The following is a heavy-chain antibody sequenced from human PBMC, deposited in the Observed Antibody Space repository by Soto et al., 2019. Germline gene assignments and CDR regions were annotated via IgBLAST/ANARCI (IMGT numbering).Heavy chain of an antibody. J-gene: IGHJ5*02. Sequence: ASETLSLTCAVSGGSISSSNWWSWVRQPPGKGLEWIGEIYHSGSTNYNPSLKSRVTISVDKSKNQFSLKLSSVTAADTAVYYCARVWTTVTNWFDPWGQGTLVTVLL. D-gene: IGHD4-17*01. V-gene: IGHV4-4*02. CDR1: GGSISSSNW. CDR3: ARVWTTVTNWFDP. CDR2: IYHSGST.